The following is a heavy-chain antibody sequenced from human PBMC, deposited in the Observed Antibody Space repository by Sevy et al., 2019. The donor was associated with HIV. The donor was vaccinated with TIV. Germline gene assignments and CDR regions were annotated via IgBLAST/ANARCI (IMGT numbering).Heavy chain of an antibody. Sequence: GGSLRLSCAVSGFNFNIYSMSWVRQAPGKGLEWVSTLSFGCGKINYGDSVKGRFIISRDDSKNTLYLQMNSLRAEDTAVYFCAGEGCSRPHDYWGQGTLVTVSS. V-gene: IGHV3-23*01. CDR2: LSFGCGKI. CDR1: GFNFNIYS. CDR3: AGEGCSRPHDY. D-gene: IGHD3-10*02. J-gene: IGHJ4*02.